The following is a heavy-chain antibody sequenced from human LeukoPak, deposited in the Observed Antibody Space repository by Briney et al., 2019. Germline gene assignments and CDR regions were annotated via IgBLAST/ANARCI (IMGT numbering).Heavy chain of an antibody. CDR2: INADGRDT. CDR3: ARGVNSAIDW. CDR1: DCTFSGYW. V-gene: IGHV3-7*01. D-gene: IGHD3-10*01. J-gene: IGHJ4*02. Sequence: GGSLRLTCAASDCTFSGYWMNWVRQAPGTGLEWVANINADGRDTYYVNSVRGRFTISRDNADNSLYLQMNSLRGDDTAVYFCARGVNSAIDWWGQGTLVTVSS.